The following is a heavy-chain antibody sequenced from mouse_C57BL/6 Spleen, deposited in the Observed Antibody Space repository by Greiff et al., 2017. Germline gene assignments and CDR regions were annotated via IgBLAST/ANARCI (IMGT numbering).Heavy chain of an antibody. Sequence: VQLQESGPVLVKPGASVKMSCKASGYTFTDYYMNWVKQSHGKSLEWIGVINPYNGGTSYNQKFKGKATLTVDKSSSTANMELNSLTSEDSAVYYCARSRYCSSYGFDYWGQGTTLTVSS. CDR1: GYTFTDYY. CDR2: INPYNGGT. D-gene: IGHD1-1*01. V-gene: IGHV1-19*01. J-gene: IGHJ2*01. CDR3: ARSRYCSSYGFDY.